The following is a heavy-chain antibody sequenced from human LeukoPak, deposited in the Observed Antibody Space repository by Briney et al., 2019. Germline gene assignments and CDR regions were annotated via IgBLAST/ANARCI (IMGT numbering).Heavy chain of an antibody. Sequence: GGSLRLSCAASGFTVSSYAMSWVRQAPGKGLEWVSGVSGSGGGTYYTDSVKGRFTISRDNSKNTLFLQMNSLRVEDTAVYYCANLRGRGAYACSGASCYSYWGQGTLVTVSP. J-gene: IGHJ4*02. D-gene: IGHD2-15*01. V-gene: IGHV3-23*01. CDR3: ANLRGRGAYACSGASCYSY. CDR2: VSGSGGGT. CDR1: GFTVSSYA.